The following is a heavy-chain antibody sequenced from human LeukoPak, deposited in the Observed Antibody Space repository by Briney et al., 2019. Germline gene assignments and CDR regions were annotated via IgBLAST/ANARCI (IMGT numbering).Heavy chain of an antibody. CDR1: GVTLSNYA. CDR2: ISGSGGST. J-gene: IGHJ4*02. Sequence: GGSLRLSCVASGVTLSNYAMSWARQAPGKGLEWVSAISGSGGSTYYADSVKGRFTISRDNSKNTLYLQMNSLRAEDTAVYYCANGKGTDDYWGQGTLVTVSS. D-gene: IGHD1-14*01. CDR3: ANGKGTDDY. V-gene: IGHV3-23*01.